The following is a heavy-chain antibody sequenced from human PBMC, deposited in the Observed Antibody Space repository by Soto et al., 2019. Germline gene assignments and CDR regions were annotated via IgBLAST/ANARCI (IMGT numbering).Heavy chain of an antibody. Sequence: PGGSLRLSCVASGFTFSDFPLHWVRRAPGKGLEWVAVISYDGNDESYSDSVKGRFTISRDNSKNTLYLQMNSLRAEDTAVYYCAKDRIAARALGMDYDYGMDVWGQGTTVTVSS. J-gene: IGHJ6*02. CDR2: ISYDGNDE. CDR1: GFTFSDFP. CDR3: AKDRIAARALGMDYDYGMDV. V-gene: IGHV3-30-3*01. D-gene: IGHD6-6*01.